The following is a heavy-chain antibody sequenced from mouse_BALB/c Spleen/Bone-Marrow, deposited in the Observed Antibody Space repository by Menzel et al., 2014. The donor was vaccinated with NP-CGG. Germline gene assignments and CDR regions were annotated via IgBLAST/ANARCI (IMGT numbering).Heavy chain of an antibody. J-gene: IGHJ3*01. CDR2: INPYKDGT. CDR1: GYTFTSYV. V-gene: IGHV1-14*01. CDR3: ARDYGYPFAY. D-gene: IGHD1-2*01. Sequence: EVQLQQSGPELVRPGASVKMSCKASGYTFTSYVMHWVKQKPGQGLEWIGYINPYKDGTKYNEKFKGKATLTSDKSSSTAYMELSSLTSEDSAVYYCARDYGYPFAYWGQGTLVTVSA.